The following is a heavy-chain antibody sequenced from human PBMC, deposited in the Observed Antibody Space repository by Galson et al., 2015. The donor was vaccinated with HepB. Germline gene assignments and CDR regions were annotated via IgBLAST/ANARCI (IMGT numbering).Heavy chain of an antibody. D-gene: IGHD2-15*01. Sequence: SLRLSCAASGFTFSSYAMHWVRQAPGKGLEWVAVISYDGSNKYYADSVKGRFTISRDNSKNTLYLQMNSLRAEDTAVYYCARDPRDRYCSGGSCYWGERRRGARSHHRRHTWFDPWGQGTLVTVSS. V-gene: IGHV3-30-3*01. J-gene: IGHJ5*02. CDR2: ISYDGSNK. CDR3: ARDPRDRYCSGGSCYWGERRRGARSHHRRHTWFDP. CDR1: GFTFSSYA.